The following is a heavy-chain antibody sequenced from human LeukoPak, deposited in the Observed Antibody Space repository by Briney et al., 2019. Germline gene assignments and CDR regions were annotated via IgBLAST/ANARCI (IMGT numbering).Heavy chain of an antibody. V-gene: IGHV1-2*02. CDR2: INPNSGGT. CDR1: GYTFTGYY. Sequence: GASVKVSCKASGYTFTGYYMHWVRQAPGQGLEWMGWINPNSGGTNYAQKFQGRVTMTRDTSISTAYMELSRLRSGDTAVYYCARRDCGGDCPSQHWGQGTLVTVSS. D-gene: IGHD2-21*01. J-gene: IGHJ1*01. CDR3: ARRDCGGDCPSQH.